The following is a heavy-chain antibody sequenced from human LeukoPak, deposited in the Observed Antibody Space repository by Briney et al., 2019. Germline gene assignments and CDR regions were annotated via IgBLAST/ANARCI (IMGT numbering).Heavy chain of an antibody. CDR3: ARSDVLRFLEWSPLPYNWFDP. CDR2: IYPGDSDT. Sequence: GESLKISCQGSGYSFTSYWIGWVRQMPGKGLEWMGIIYPGDSDTRYSPSFQGQVTISADKSISTAYLQWSSLKASDTAMYYCARSDVLRFLEWSPLPYNWFDPWGQGTLVTVSS. CDR1: GYSFTSYW. D-gene: IGHD3-3*01. J-gene: IGHJ5*02. V-gene: IGHV5-51*01.